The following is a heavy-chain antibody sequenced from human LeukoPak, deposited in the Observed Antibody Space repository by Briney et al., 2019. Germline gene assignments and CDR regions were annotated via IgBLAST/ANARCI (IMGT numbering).Heavy chain of an antibody. Sequence: SETLSLTCAVYGGSFSGYYWTWIRQPPEKGLEWIGEIDHSGNTNYNPSLKSRVTMSVDTSKNQFSLKLTSVTAADTAVYYCARSVGYTGRFVIWGQGTLVTVSS. CDR2: IDHSGNT. D-gene: IGHD5-18*01. V-gene: IGHV4-34*01. CDR1: GGSFSGYY. J-gene: IGHJ4*02. CDR3: ARSVGYTGRFVI.